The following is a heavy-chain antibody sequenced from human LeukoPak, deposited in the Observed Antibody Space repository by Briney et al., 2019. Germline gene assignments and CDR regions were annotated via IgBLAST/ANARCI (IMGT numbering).Heavy chain of an antibody. V-gene: IGHV1-8*01. CDR3: ARGYCSGGSCFYFDY. D-gene: IGHD2-15*01. Sequence: ASVKVSCKASGYTFTSYDINWVRRATGQGLEWMGWMNPNSGNTGYAQKFQGRVTMTRDTSISTAYMELSSLRSEDTAVYYCARGYCSGGSCFYFDYWGQGTLVTVSS. CDR2: MNPNSGNT. J-gene: IGHJ4*02. CDR1: GYTFTSYD.